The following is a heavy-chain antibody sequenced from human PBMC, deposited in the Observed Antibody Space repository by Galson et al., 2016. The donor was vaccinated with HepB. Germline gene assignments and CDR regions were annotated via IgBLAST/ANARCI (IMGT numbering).Heavy chain of an antibody. CDR1: GFTFSNYA. D-gene: IGHD6-13*01. CDR2: ISGSGDTT. J-gene: IGHJ6*03. V-gene: IGHV3-23*01. CDR3: ARDLIAAAGRTFYYYYYYMDV. Sequence: SLRLSCAASGFTFSNYAMSWVRQAPGKGLEWVSSISGSGDTTYDADAVRGRFTISRDNSRNTLSLQMDSLRAEDTAVYYCARDLIAAAGRTFYYYYYYMDVWSKGTTVTVSS.